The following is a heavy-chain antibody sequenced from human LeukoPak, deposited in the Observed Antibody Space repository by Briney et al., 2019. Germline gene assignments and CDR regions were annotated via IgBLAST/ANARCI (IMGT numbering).Heavy chain of an antibody. Sequence: ASVKVSCKASGYTFTSYGISWVRRAPGQGLEWMGWISAYNGNTNYAQKLQGRVTMTTDTSTSTAYMELRSLRSDDTAVYYCATSSAGYGDYYYYYGMDVWGQGTTVTVSS. J-gene: IGHJ6*02. V-gene: IGHV1-18*01. D-gene: IGHD4-17*01. CDR2: ISAYNGNT. CDR1: GYTFTSYG. CDR3: ATSSAGYGDYYYYYGMDV.